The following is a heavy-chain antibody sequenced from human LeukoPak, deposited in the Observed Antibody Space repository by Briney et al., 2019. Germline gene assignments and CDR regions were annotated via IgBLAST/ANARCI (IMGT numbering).Heavy chain of an antibody. Sequence: GASVKVSCKASGYTFTSYDINRVRQATGQGLEWMGWMNPNSGNTGYAQKFQGRVTITRNTSISTAYMELSSLRSEDTAVYCCARAEYSSSADFDYWGQGTLVTVSS. CDR1: GYTFTSYD. J-gene: IGHJ4*02. V-gene: IGHV1-8*03. CDR3: ARAEYSSSADFDY. CDR2: MNPNSGNT. D-gene: IGHD6-6*01.